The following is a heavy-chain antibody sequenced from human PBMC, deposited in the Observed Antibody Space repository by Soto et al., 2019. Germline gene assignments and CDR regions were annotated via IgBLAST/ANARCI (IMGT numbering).Heavy chain of an antibody. D-gene: IGHD2-15*01. CDR1: GYTFTSYD. V-gene: IGHV1-8*01. CDR2: MNPNSGNT. J-gene: IGHJ5*02. Sequence: QVQLVQSGAEVKKPGASVKVSCKASGYTFTSYDINWVRQATGQGLEWMGWMNPNSGNTGYAQKCQGGVTMPRNTSISKAYRELSSLRAEDTAVYYCARGVGYCSGGSCRSAGFAPWGQGTLVTVSS. CDR3: ARGVGYCSGGSCRSAGFAP.